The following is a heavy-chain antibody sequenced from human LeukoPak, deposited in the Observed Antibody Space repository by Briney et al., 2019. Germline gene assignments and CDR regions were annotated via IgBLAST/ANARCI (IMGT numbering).Heavy chain of an antibody. J-gene: IGHJ6*03. Sequence: PSETLSLTCAVSGYSISSGYCWGWIRQPPGKGLEWIGTIYHSGSTYYNPSLKSRVTISLDTSKNQFSLKLSSVTAADTAVYFCARHPYYYYYMDVWGKGTTVIVSS. V-gene: IGHV4-38-2*01. CDR1: GYSISSGYC. CDR3: ARHPYYYYYMDV. CDR2: IYHSGST.